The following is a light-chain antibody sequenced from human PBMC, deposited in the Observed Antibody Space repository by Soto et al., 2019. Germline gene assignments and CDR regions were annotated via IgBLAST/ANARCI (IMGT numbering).Light chain of an antibody. Sequence: EIVLTQSPGTLSLSPGETATLSCRASQSVSSNNLAWYHQKPGQTPRLLIYGASSRATGIPDRVSGSGSGTDFTLTISRLEPEEFAVYYCQQYDNSITFGPGTRLEIE. J-gene: IGKJ5*01. CDR3: QQYDNSIT. CDR1: QSVSSNN. CDR2: GAS. V-gene: IGKV3-20*01.